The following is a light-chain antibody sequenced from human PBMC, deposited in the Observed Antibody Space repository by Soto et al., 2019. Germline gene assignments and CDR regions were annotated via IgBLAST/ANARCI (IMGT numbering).Light chain of an antibody. CDR2: DAS. CDR1: QRISNSY. Sequence: EIVLTQSPGTLSLSPGERASLSCRASQRISNSYLAWYQQKPGQAPRLLLYDASSRATGIPDRVSGSGSGTDFTLTISRLKPEDFAVYYCQQYARPLFAFGQGTKVEIK. CDR3: QQYARPLFA. J-gene: IGKJ2*01. V-gene: IGKV3-20*01.